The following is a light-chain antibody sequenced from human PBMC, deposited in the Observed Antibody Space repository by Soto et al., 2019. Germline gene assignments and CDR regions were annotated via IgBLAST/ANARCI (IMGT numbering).Light chain of an antibody. Sequence: QSVLTQPPSASGTPGQRVTIYCSGSDSNIGSNGVNWYQHLPGMAPKLLTHSNDHRPSGVADRFSGSKSGTSASLAISGLQSEDVADYYCEAWDYILNGRVFGGGTKLTVL. J-gene: IGLJ3*02. CDR3: EAWDYILNGRV. CDR2: SND. V-gene: IGLV1-44*01. CDR1: DSNIGSNG.